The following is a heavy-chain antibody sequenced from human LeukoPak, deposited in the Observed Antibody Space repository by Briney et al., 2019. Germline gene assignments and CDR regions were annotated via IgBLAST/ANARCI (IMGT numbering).Heavy chain of an antibody. CDR3: AREGPGSTYYFDY. CDR1: GFTFSSYA. V-gene: IGHV3-30-3*01. Sequence: GGSLRLSCAASGFTFSSYAMHWVRQAPGKGLEWVAVISYDGSNKYYADSVKGRFTISRDNSKNTLYLQMNSLRAEDTAVYYCAREGPGSTYYFDYWGQGTLVTVSS. D-gene: IGHD2-15*01. J-gene: IGHJ4*02. CDR2: ISYDGSNK.